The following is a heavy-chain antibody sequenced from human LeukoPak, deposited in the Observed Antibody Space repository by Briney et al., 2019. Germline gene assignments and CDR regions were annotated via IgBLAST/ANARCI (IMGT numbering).Heavy chain of an antibody. V-gene: IGHV4-39*01. CDR3: ARSDLYPKNPPNY. J-gene: IGHJ4*02. CDR2: IYYNGST. D-gene: IGHD2-2*01. CDR1: GGSISSSSFY. Sequence: PSETLSLTCTVSGGSISSSSFYWAWVRQPPGKGLEWIGSIYYNGSTYYNPSLKSRVTISVDTSKNQFSLKMNSVTAADTAVYYCARSDLYPKNPPNYWGQGTLVTVSS.